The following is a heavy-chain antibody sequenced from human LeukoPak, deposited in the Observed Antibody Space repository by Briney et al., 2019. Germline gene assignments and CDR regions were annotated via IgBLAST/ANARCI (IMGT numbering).Heavy chain of an antibody. CDR2: IIPILGIA. V-gene: IGHV1-69*04. J-gene: IGHJ3*02. D-gene: IGHD5-18*01. Sequence: SVKVSCKASGGTFSSYAISWVRQAPGQGLEWMGRIIPILGIANYAQKFQGRVTITADKSTSTAYMELSSLRAEDTAVYYCARGEGYSYGSGDAFDIWGQGTMVTVSS. CDR3: ARGEGYSYGSGDAFDI. CDR1: GGTFSSYA.